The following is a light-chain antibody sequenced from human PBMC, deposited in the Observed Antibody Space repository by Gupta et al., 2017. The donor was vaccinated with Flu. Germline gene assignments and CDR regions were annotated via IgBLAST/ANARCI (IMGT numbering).Light chain of an antibody. J-gene: IGLJ2*01. V-gene: IGLV6-57*01. CDR3: QSYDSSNVV. Sequence: NFMLTQPHSVSESPGKTVTISCTRSSGSIASNYVQWYQQRPGSSPTTVIYEDNQRPPGVPDRFSGSIDSSSNAASLTISGRKTEDEDDYYCQSYDSSNVVFGGGTKLTVL. CDR1: SGSIASNY. CDR2: EDN.